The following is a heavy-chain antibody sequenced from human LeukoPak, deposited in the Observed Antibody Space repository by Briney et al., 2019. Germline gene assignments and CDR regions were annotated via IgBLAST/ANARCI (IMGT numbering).Heavy chain of an antibody. V-gene: IGHV1-18*03. Sequence: ASVKVSCKASGYTFTTYGISCVRPAPGQGLEWMGWISAYNGNTNYAQNLQGRVTMTTDTSTSTAYMELRSLRSDDMAVYYCARGGGSYYYFDSWGQGTLVTVSS. D-gene: IGHD1-26*01. J-gene: IGHJ4*02. CDR1: GYTFTTYG. CDR2: ISAYNGNT. CDR3: ARGGGSYYYFDS.